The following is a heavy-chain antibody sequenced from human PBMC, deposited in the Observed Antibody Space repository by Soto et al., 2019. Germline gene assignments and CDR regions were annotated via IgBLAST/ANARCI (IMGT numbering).Heavy chain of an antibody. D-gene: IGHD1-26*01. CDR1: GGSVSSGAYY. V-gene: IGHV4-61*03. CDR2: IYYTGST. CDR3: ARWSSEQLADLDYYYYYGMDV. J-gene: IGHJ6*02. Sequence: QVQLQESGPGLVKPSETLSLTCTVSGGSVSSGAYYWSWIRQPPGKGLEWIGHIYYTGSTNYNPSLRRRITISLDTSTNHVSLKLTSVTAAATAVYYCARWSSEQLADLDYYYYYGMDVWGPGTTVTVSS.